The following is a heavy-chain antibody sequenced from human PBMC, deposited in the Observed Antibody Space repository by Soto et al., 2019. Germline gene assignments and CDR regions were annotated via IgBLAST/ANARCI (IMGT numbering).Heavy chain of an antibody. CDR3: ARCPVTREDYYYYYYMDV. D-gene: IGHD4-17*01. J-gene: IGHJ6*03. V-gene: IGHV4-59*01. CDR1: GGSISSYY. Sequence: SETLSLTCTVSGGSISSYYWSWIRQPPGKGLEWIGYIYYSGSTNYNPSLKSRVTISVDTSKNQFSLKLSSVTAADTAVYYCARCPVTREDYYYYYYMDVWGKGTTVIVSS. CDR2: IYYSGST.